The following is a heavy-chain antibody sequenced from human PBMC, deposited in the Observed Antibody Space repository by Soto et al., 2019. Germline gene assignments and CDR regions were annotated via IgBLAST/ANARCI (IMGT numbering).Heavy chain of an antibody. Sequence: GPSVKVSCKASGYTFFNYGISWVRQAPGQGLEWMGWINVYNGNTGSTQKLQGRVTMTTDTSTSTAYMELRNLRSDDTAVYYCARVNDSSSWDFDYWGQGTMVTVSS. D-gene: IGHD6-6*01. V-gene: IGHV1-18*01. CDR1: GYTFFNYG. CDR2: INVYNGNT. CDR3: ARVNDSSSWDFDY. J-gene: IGHJ4*02.